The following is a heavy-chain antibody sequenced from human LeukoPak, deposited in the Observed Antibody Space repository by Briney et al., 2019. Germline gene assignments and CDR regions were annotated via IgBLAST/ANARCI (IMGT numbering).Heavy chain of an antibody. CDR1: GFTFDDYA. CDR3: AKDRVAAPPALFGCFDY. J-gene: IGHJ4*02. Sequence: GGSLRLSCAASGFTFDDYAMHWVRQAPGKGLEWVSGISRNSGSIGYADSVKGRLTISRDNAKNSLYLQMNSLRAEDTALYYCAKDRVAAPPALFGCFDYWGQGILVTVSS. D-gene: IGHD3-16*01. V-gene: IGHV3-9*01. CDR2: ISRNSGSI.